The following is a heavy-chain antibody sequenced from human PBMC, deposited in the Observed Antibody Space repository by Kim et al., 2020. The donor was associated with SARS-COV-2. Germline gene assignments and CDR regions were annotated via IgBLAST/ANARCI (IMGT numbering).Heavy chain of an antibody. CDR3: VKGGRSGRYFDWLRVPPDAFDI. CDR1: GFTFSSYA. CDR2: ISSNGGST. J-gene: IGHJ3*02. V-gene: IGHV3-64D*06. Sequence: GGSLRLSCSASGFTFSSYAMHWVRQAPGKGLEYVSAISSNGGSTYYADSVKGRFTISRDNSKNTLYLQMSSLRAEDTAVYYCVKGGRSGRYFDWLRVPPDAFDIWGQGTMVTVSS. D-gene: IGHD3-9*01.